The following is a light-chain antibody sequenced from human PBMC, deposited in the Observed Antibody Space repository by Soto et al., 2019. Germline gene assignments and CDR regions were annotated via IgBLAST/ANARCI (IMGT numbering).Light chain of an antibody. CDR1: QSVTNSY. CDR2: GAS. J-gene: IGKJ5*01. Sequence: EIVMTQSPVTLSVSPGERATLSCRASQSVTNSYLAWYQQKPGQAPRLLIFGASTRAAGIPARFSGSGSGTEFTLTISSLQSEDFAVYYCQQHNQWPITFGQGTRLEIK. V-gene: IGKV3-15*01. CDR3: QQHNQWPIT.